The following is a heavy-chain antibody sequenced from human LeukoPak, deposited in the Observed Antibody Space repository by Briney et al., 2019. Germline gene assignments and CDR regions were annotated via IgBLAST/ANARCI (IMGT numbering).Heavy chain of an antibody. CDR1: GFIFSGYA. J-gene: IGHJ6*03. Sequence: GGSLRLSCAASGFIFSGYAMSWVRQAPGKGLEWVSAISGSGSSTYYADSVKGRFTISRDNSKNTLYLQMNSLRAEDTAVYYCAKEGGYYDSTPEGDYYYYYMDVWGKGTTVTISS. CDR3: AKEGGYYDSTPEGDYYYYYMDV. CDR2: ISGSGSST. D-gene: IGHD3-22*01. V-gene: IGHV3-23*01.